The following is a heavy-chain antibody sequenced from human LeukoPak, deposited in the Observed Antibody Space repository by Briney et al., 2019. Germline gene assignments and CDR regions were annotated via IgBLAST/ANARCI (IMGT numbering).Heavy chain of an antibody. D-gene: IGHD3-3*01. Sequence: SETLSLTCTLSGGSISTYYWSWIRQPPGKGLEWIGYIYHSGSTNYNPSLKSRVTISVDTSKNQFSLKLSSVTAADTAVYYCARYPYDFWKLYNWFDPWGQGTLVTVSS. CDR3: ARYPYDFWKLYNWFDP. CDR1: GGSISTYY. J-gene: IGHJ5*02. V-gene: IGHV4-59*12. CDR2: IYHSGST.